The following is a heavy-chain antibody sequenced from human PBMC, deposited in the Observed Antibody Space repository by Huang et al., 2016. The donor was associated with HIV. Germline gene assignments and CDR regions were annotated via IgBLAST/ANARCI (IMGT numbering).Heavy chain of an antibody. J-gene: IGHJ6*03. CDR2: IYYIGNG. CDR1: GGSFSSSSYY. CDR3: ASRTTVTTTSNYHYFYMDV. V-gene: IGHV4-39*01. Sequence: QLQLQESGPGLVKPSETLSLTCTVSGGSFSSSSYYWGWIRQSPGKGLGWIGSIYYIGNGDYNPSLKSRVTMSVDRSSNQFSLKMHSVTAADTAVYYCASRTTVTTTSNYHYFYMDVWGKGTTVIVSS. D-gene: IGHD4-17*01.